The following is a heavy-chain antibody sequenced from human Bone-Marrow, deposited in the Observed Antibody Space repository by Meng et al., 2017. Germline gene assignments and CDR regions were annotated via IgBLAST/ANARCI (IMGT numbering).Heavy chain of an antibody. V-gene: IGHV4-34*01. D-gene: IGHD6-13*01. CDR1: GGSFSGYY. CDR3: ARTNHHLGIAAAGTIWRFDY. Sequence: QVHLQQWGAGLLKPSETLSLSCAVYGGSFSGYYWSWIRQPPGKGLEWIGEINHSGSTNYNPSLKSRVTISVDTSKNQFSLKLSSVTAADTAVYYCARTNHHLGIAAAGTIWRFDYWGQGTLVTVSS. CDR2: INHSGST. J-gene: IGHJ4*02.